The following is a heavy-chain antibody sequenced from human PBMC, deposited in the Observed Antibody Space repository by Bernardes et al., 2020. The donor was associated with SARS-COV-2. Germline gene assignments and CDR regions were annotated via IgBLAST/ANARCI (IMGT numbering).Heavy chain of an antibody. Sequence: SETLSLTCTVSGGSISSSSYYWGWIRQPPGKGLEWIGSIYYSGSTYYNPSLKSRVTISVDTSKNQFSLKLSSVTAADTAVYFCARGAAEVLLASDYWGQGTLVTVSS. CDR3: ARGAAEVLLASDY. D-gene: IGHD2-8*01. CDR1: GGSISSSSYY. J-gene: IGHJ4*02. CDR2: IYYSGST. V-gene: IGHV4-39*01.